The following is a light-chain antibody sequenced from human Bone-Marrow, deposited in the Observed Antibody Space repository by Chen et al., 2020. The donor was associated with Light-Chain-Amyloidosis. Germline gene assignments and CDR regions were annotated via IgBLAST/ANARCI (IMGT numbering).Light chain of an antibody. CDR3: GTWDSSLNSWL. CDR1: SSNLGERY. Sequence: QSVLTQPPSVSAAPGQRVIISCPGGSSNLGERYVSWYQHLSYTAPRLVIFDNTRRPSGIPARFAGSKSGTSATLAISGLQTGDEGDYYCGTWDSSLNSWLFGGGTKLTVL. V-gene: IGLV1-51*01. CDR2: DNT. J-gene: IGLJ2*01.